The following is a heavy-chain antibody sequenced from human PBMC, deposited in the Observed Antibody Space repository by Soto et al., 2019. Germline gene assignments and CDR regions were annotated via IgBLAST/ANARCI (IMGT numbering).Heavy chain of an antibody. J-gene: IGHJ6*02. Sequence: QVQLVQSGAEVKNPGASVKVSCKASGYTFTRYGIGWARQAPGQGLEWMGWINTYNGNTNYAQNVQGRVTLTTDTSTSTAYMELRRLRSTDPAIYYCAMVDVYVTPSPQDVWGQGTTVIVSS. D-gene: IGHD3-16*01. CDR2: INTYNGNT. CDR3: AMVDVYVTPSPQDV. V-gene: IGHV1-18*01. CDR1: GYTFTRYG.